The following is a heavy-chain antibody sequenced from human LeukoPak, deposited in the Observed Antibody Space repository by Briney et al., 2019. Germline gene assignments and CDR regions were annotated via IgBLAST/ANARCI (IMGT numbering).Heavy chain of an antibody. J-gene: IGHJ6*03. CDR2: MNPNSGNT. D-gene: IGHD6-19*01. Sequence: ASVKVSCKASGYTFTGYYMHWVRQAPGQGLEWMGWMNPNSGNTGYAQKFQGRVTITRNTSISTAYMELSSLRSEDTAVYYCARGSSGWYKWYYYYYYYMDVWGKGTTVTVSS. CDR1: GYTFTGYY. CDR3: ARGSSGWYKWYYYYYYYMDV. V-gene: IGHV1-8*03.